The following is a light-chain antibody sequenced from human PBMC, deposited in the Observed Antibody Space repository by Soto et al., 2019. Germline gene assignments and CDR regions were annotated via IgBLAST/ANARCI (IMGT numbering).Light chain of an antibody. CDR3: QESAAFGGLI. Sequence: EIVLTQSPGALSLSPGERATLSCRASQSVSSSYFAWYQLKPGQAPRRLIYGASSRATGIPARFSGSGSGTNYTLTISRLEPEDSAVHNWQESAAFGGLIFGGGNNVDSK. J-gene: IGKJ4*01. CDR2: GAS. V-gene: IGKV3-20*01. CDR1: QSVSSSY.